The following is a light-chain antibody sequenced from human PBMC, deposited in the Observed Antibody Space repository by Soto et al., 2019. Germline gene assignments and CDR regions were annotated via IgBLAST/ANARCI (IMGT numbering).Light chain of an antibody. CDR2: GAS. V-gene: IGKV3-15*01. J-gene: IGKJ1*01. CDR1: QSVSTN. CDR3: QQYDDWPGT. Sequence: EIVMTQSPATLSVSPGERATLSCRASQSVSTNLAWYQQKPGQAPRLLMYGASTRATGFPARFSGSGSETEFTLTISGLQSEDFAVYFCQQYDDWPGTFGQGTKVKIK.